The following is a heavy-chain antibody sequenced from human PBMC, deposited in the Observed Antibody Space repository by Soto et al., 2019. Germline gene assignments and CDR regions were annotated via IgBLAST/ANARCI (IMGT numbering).Heavy chain of an antibody. CDR3: TTAPAHDAFDI. J-gene: IGHJ3*02. V-gene: IGHV3-73*01. CDR1: GFTFSGSA. D-gene: IGHD2-2*01. Sequence: GGSLRLSCAASGFTFSGSAMHWVRQASGKGLEWGGRIRSKANSYATAYAASVKGRFTISRDDSKNTLYLQMNSLKTEDTAVYYCTTAPAHDAFDIWGQGTMVTVSS. CDR2: IRSKANSYAT.